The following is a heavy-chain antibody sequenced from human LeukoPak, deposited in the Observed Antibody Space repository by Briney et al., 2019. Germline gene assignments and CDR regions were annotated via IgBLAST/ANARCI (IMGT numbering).Heavy chain of an antibody. CDR3: ARAPGPMAKNFDY. J-gene: IGHJ4*02. CDR2: ISSSSSYI. V-gene: IGHV3-21*01. Sequence: GGSLRLSCAASGFTFSNYSMNWVRQAPGKGLEWVSSISSSSSYIYYADSVKGRFTISRDNAKNSLYLQMNSLRAEDTAVYYCARAPGPMAKNFDYWGQGTLVTVSS. CDR1: GFTFSNYS. D-gene: IGHD2-2*01.